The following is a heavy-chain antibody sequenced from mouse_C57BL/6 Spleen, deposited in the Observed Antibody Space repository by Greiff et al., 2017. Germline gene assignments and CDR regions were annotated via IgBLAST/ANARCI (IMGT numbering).Heavy chain of an antibody. CDR2: INPGSGGT. CDR3: AREGGSGCWFAY. CDR1: GYAFTNYL. D-gene: IGHD3-2*02. V-gene: IGHV1-54*01. J-gene: IGHJ3*01. Sequence: QVQLQQSGAELVRPGTSVKVSCKASGYAFTNYLIEWVKQRPGQGLEWIGVINPGSGGTNYNEKFKGKATLTADKSSSTAYMQLRSLTSEDSAVYVCAREGGSGCWFAYWGQGTLVTVSA.